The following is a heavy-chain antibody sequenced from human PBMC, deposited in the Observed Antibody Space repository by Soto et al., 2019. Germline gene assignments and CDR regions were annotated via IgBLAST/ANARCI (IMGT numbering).Heavy chain of an antibody. Sequence: PGGSLRLSCAASGFTVSNNFVSWVRQTPGKGLEWVSSISSSSSYIYYADSVKGRFTISRDNAKNSLYLQMNSLRAEDTAVYYCAISGSYPNYYFDYWGQGTLVTVSS. CDR1: GFTVSNNF. J-gene: IGHJ4*02. V-gene: IGHV3-21*01. CDR3: AISGSYPNYYFDY. D-gene: IGHD1-26*01. CDR2: ISSSSSYI.